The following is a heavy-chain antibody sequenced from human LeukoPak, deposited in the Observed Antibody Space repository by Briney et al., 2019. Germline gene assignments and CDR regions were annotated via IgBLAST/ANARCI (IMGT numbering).Heavy chain of an antibody. CDR3: AKADRGWGVITKD. Sequence: GGSLRLSCAASGFSFSSYAMTWVRQAPGKGLEWVSVISGSGGNTYYADSVKGRFTISRDNSNNTLFLQMNSLRAEDTAVYYCAKADRGWGVITKDWGQGALVTVSS. J-gene: IGHJ4*02. V-gene: IGHV3-23*01. CDR1: GFSFSSYA. D-gene: IGHD3-10*01. CDR2: ISGSGGNT.